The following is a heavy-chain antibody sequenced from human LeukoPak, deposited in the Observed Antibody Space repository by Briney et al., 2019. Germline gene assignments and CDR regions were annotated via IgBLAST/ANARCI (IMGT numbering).Heavy chain of an antibody. V-gene: IGHV3-74*01. CDR3: ARDLEEGYFDY. CDR1: GFTFSSYG. D-gene: IGHD1-1*01. Sequence: GGSLRLSCAASGFTFSSYGMHWVRQAPGKGLEWVSRINSDGSSTSYADSVKGRFTISRDNAKNTLYLQMNSLRAEDTAVYYCARDLEEGYFDYWGQGTLVTVSS. CDR2: INSDGSST. J-gene: IGHJ4*02.